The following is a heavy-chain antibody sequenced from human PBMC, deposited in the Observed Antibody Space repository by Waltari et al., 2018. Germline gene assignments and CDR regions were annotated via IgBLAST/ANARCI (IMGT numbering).Heavy chain of an antibody. CDR3: ARLYCSGGSCFPLGDY. CDR1: GGSISSSSYY. CDR2: IYYSGST. D-gene: IGHD2-15*01. V-gene: IGHV4-39*07. Sequence: QLQLQESGPGLVKPSETLSLTCTVSGGSISSSSYYWGWIRQPPGKGLAWIGSIYYSGSTYYNPSLKSRVTISVDTSKNQFSLKLSSVTAADTAVYYCARLYCSGGSCFPLGDYWGQGTLVTVSS. J-gene: IGHJ4*02.